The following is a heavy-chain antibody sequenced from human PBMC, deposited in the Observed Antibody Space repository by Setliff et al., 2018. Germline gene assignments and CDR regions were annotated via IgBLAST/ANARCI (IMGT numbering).Heavy chain of an antibody. V-gene: IGHV1-24*01. J-gene: IGHJ6*03. CDR1: GKTLTELS. Sequence: ASVKVSCKLSGKTLTELSIHWVRQAPGKGLEWMGGFDPDDGETVYAQKLQGRVTMTTDTSTSTAYMELRSLRSDDTAVYYCARVWNYNFWSGYPRGLYYMDVWGKGTTVTVSS. CDR2: FDPDDGET. D-gene: IGHD3-3*01. CDR3: ARVWNYNFWSGYPRGLYYMDV.